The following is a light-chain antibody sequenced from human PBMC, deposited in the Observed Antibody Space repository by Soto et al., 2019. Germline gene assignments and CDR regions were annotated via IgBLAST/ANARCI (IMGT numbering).Light chain of an antibody. CDR2: DDD. J-gene: IGLJ2*01. CDR1: KPNVGDNY. Sequence: QSVLTQPPSVSAAPGQRVTISCSGSKPNVGDNYVSWYQQLPGTAPKVLIYDDDKRPSWIPDRFSGSKSGTSATLAITGLQTGDEADYFCASWDSGLRGVLFGGGTKVTVL. CDR3: ASWDSGLRGVL. V-gene: IGLV1-51*01.